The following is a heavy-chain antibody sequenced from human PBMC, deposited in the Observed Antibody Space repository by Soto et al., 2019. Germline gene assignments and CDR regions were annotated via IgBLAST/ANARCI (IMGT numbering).Heavy chain of an antibody. D-gene: IGHD3-3*01. Sequence: SETLSLTCAVYGGSFSGYYWSWMRQPPGKGLEWIGEINHSGSTNYNPSLKSRVTISVDTSKNQFSLKLSSVTAADTAVYYCARGPPLRFLEWLLYGPFDYWGQGTLVTVSS. CDR3: ARGPPLRFLEWLLYGPFDY. V-gene: IGHV4-34*01. CDR1: GGSFSGYY. J-gene: IGHJ4*02. CDR2: INHSGST.